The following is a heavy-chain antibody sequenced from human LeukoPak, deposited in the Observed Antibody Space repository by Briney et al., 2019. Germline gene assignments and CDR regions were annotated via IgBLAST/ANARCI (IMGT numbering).Heavy chain of an antibody. CDR2: IYHSGST. J-gene: IGHJ3*02. V-gene: IGHV4-30-2*01. Sequence: SETLSLTCTVSGGPISSGGYYWGWIRQPPGKGLEWIGYIYHSGSTYYNPSLKSRVTISVDRSKNQFSLKLSSVTAAGTAVYYCAREGCSSTSCSHGAFDIWGQGTMVTVSS. CDR3: AREGCSSTSCSHGAFDI. D-gene: IGHD2-2*01. CDR1: GGPISSGGYY.